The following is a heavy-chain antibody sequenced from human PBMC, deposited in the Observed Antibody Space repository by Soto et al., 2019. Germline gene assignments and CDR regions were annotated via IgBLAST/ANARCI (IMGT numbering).Heavy chain of an antibody. CDR1: GYTLTELS. D-gene: IGHD4-17*01. V-gene: IGHV1-69*10. CDR3: ARAPRTTVSNVY. J-gene: IGHJ4*02. Sequence: GPSVKVSCKVSGYTLTELSMHWVRQAPGQGLEWMGGISPILGTTNYAQNLQGRVTITADTSTSTAYMELRSLRSDDTAVYYCARAPRTTVSNVYWGQGTLVTVSS. CDR2: ISPILGTT.